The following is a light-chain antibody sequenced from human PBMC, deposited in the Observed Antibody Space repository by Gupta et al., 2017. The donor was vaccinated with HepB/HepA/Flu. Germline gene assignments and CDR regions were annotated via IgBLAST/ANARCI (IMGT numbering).Light chain of an antibody. CDR1: QDFITY. CDR3: LHDQNYPLS. J-gene: IGKJ4*01. Sequence: IQITQSPSSLSASVGDRVTITCRASQDFITYLAWFQQKPGKAPKSLMYGVSTLQSGVPSRFSGSRSGTDFTLTISSLQPEDSATYYGLHDQNYPLSFGGGTKVEV. V-gene: IGKV1-16*01. CDR2: GVS.